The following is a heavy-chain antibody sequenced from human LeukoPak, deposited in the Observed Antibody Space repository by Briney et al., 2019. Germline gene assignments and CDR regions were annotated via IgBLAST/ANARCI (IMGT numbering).Heavy chain of an antibody. D-gene: IGHD1-1*01. J-gene: IGHJ3*02. CDR1: GGSISSGGYS. Sequence: SETLSLTCAVSGGSISSGGYSWRWIRQPPGTGLEWIGYIYHSGSTYYNPSLKSRVTISVDRSKNQFSLKLSSVTAADTAVYYCARAVSEVHDAFDIWGQGTMVTVSS. CDR2: IYHSGST. CDR3: ARAVSEVHDAFDI. V-gene: IGHV4-30-2*01.